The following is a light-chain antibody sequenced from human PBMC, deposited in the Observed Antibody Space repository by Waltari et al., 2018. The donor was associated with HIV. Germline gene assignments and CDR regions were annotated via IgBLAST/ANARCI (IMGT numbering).Light chain of an antibody. V-gene: IGLV3-1*01. CDR3: QAWDNNLAV. CDR1: KLGEKY. CDR2: QDN. Sequence: SYELTQPPSLSVSPGQTASIPCPGDKLGEKYSFWYQQKSGQSPLLVMSQDNKRPSGIPERFSGSNSGNTATLTISGTQSMDEADYYCQAWDNNLAVFGGGTKLTVL. J-gene: IGLJ3*02.